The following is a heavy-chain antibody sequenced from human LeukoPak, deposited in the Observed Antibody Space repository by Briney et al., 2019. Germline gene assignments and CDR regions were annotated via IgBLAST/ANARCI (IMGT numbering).Heavy chain of an antibody. Sequence: PGGSRRLSCAASGFTFRSYSMNWVRQAPGKGLEWVSSISSSSSYIYYADSVKGRFTISRDNAKNSLYLQMNSLRAEDTAVYYCATERDYGDYGVPLDWGQGTLVTVSS. CDR3: ATERDYGDYGVPLD. CDR2: ISSSSSYI. J-gene: IGHJ4*02. D-gene: IGHD4-17*01. CDR1: GFTFRSYS. V-gene: IGHV3-21*01.